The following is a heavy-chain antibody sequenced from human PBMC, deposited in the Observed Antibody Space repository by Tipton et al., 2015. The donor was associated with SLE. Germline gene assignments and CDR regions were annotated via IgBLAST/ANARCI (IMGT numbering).Heavy chain of an antibody. CDR3: AREEDITGALVDI. Sequence: TLSLTCTVSGGSISSGSYYWSWIRQPAGKGPEWIGRIYSSGSTNYNPSLRSRVTISVDTSKNQFSLKPSSVTAADTAVYYCAREEDITGALVDIWGQGTMVTVSS. V-gene: IGHV4-61*02. CDR2: IYSSGST. J-gene: IGHJ3*02. CDR1: GGSISSGSYY. D-gene: IGHD1-20*01.